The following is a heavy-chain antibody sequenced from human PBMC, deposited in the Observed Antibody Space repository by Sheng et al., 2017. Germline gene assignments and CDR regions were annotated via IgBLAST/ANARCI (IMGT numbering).Heavy chain of an antibody. J-gene: IGHJ3*02. V-gene: IGHV1-69*13. Sequence: QVQLVQSGAEVKKPGSSVKVSCKASGGTFSSYAISWVRQAPGQGLEWMGGIIPIFGTANYAQKFQGRVTITADESTSTAYMELSSLRSEDTAVYYCARDSYYDSSGYLSPDDAFDIWGQGTMVTRLF. CDR3: ARDSYYDSSGYLSPDDAFDI. D-gene: IGHD3-22*01. CDR2: IIPIFGTA. CDR1: GGTFSSYA.